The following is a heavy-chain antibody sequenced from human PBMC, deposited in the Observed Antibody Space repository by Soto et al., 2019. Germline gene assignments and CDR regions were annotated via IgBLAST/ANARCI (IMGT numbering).Heavy chain of an antibody. D-gene: IGHD1-1*01. Sequence: QLQLQESGPGLVKPSETLSLTCTVSGGPITNSNYYWGWIRQPPGKGLEWIGRIFYDGSTYYNPSLQRRVAISVDTSRNLFSLKLTSVTAAETAVYYCVRLVTATGAGDFWGQGIRVTVSS. CDR3: VRLVTATGAGDF. V-gene: IGHV4-39*02. CDR2: IFYDGST. CDR1: GGPITNSNYY. J-gene: IGHJ4*02.